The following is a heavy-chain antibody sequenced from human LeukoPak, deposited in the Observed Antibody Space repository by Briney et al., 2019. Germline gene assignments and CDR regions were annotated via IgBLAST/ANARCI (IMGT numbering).Heavy chain of an antibody. D-gene: IGHD3-22*01. CDR3: ARGSYYYDSSGYNELFDY. CDR2: ISYDGSNK. CDR1: GFTFSSYA. Sequence: GGSLRLSCAASGFTFSSYAMHWVRQAPGKGLEWVAVISYDGSNKYYADSVKGRFTISRDNSKNTLYLQMNSLRAEDTAVYYRARGSYYYDSSGYNELFDYWGQGTLVTVSS. J-gene: IGHJ4*02. V-gene: IGHV3-30-3*01.